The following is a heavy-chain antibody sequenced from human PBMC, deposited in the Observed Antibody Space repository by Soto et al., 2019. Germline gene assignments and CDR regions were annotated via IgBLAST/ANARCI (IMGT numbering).Heavy chain of an antibody. CDR2: TSYDGSNN. Sequence: QVQLVESGGGVVQPGTSLRLSCVGSGFTFRSYVIHWVRQAPGKGLEWVALTSYDGSNNFYGDSVKGRFTISRDNSRNTVELQMDSVRLEDTALYSCARWGTTGGLDVWGQGTLVSVSS. CDR3: ARWGTTGGLDV. CDR1: GFTFRSYV. D-gene: IGHD3-16*01. V-gene: IGHV3-33*05. J-gene: IGHJ4*02.